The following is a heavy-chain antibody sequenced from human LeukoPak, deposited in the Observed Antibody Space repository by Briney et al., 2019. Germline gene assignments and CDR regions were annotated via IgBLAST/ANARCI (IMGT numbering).Heavy chain of an antibody. CDR2: MGPSGDT. D-gene: IGHD1-14*01. CDR3: AKPTPYGTTWAGDFDL. Sequence: PGGSLRLSCAGSGFTFTNFAMTWVRQAPGKGLEWVSSMGPSGDTYYVDSVKGRFSISRDASKNTMYLQMSTLRADDTAVYFCAKPTPYGTTWAGDFDLWGQGTMVTVSS. V-gene: IGHV3-23*01. J-gene: IGHJ3*01. CDR1: GFTFTNFA.